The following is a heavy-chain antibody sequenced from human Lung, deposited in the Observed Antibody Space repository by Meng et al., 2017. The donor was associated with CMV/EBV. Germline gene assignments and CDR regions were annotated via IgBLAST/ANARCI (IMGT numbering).Heavy chain of an antibody. J-gene: IGHJ6*02. V-gene: IGHV4-61*01. CDR3: ARTPTGDYAMDV. CDR1: GGSVRSSFYY. Sequence: GSLRLSCTVSGGSVRSSFYYWSWIRQSPGKGLEWIGYIYYSGSTDYNTSLKSRVTMSIDTYKNQISLKLSSVTAADTAVSYCARTPTGDYAMDVWGQGTTVTVSS. D-gene: IGHD4-17*01. CDR2: IYYSGST.